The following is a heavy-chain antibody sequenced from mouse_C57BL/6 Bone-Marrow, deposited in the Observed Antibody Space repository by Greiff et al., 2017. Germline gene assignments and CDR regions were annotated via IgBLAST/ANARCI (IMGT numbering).Heavy chain of an antibody. CDR1: GFSLTSYG. J-gene: IGHJ3*01. CDR2: IWGVGST. CDR3: ASSPRSSSGLFAY. D-gene: IGHD3-1*01. Sequence: VKLMESGPGLVAPSQSLSITCTVSGFSLTSYGVDWVRQSPGKGLEWMGVIWGVGSTNYNSALKSILSISKDNSKCQVFLKMTSLQTDDTSMYYCASSPRSSSGLFAYWGQGTLVTVSA. V-gene: IGHV2-6*01.